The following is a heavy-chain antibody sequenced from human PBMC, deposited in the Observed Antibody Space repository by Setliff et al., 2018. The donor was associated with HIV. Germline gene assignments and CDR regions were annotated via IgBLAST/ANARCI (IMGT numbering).Heavy chain of an antibody. CDR3: ARVPHRVVGTTTLLYHFDY. CDR1: GGSISSGSYY. Sequence: PSETLSLTCTVSGGSISSGSYYWAWIRQSPGKGLDWIGSIPHSGTTYYNPSLKSRVTISVDTTTNQVSLQVNSVTAVDTAVYYCARVPHRVVGTTTLLYHFDYWGLGTLVTVSS. CDR2: IPHSGTT. J-gene: IGHJ4*02. V-gene: IGHV4-39*07. D-gene: IGHD1-26*01.